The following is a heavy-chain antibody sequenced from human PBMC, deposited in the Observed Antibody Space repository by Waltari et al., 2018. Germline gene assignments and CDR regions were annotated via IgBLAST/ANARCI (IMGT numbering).Heavy chain of an antibody. Sequence: EVQLVESGGGLVQPGRSLRLTCVTSGFNFANFAMHWVRQGPGKGLEWVSGITWNSEKKAYGDSVKGRFTIARDNAKNSLYLEMNSLRIEDTALYYCAKDFGSSSVFDYWGHGVLVTVSS. J-gene: IGHJ4*01. CDR1: GFNFANFA. V-gene: IGHV3-9*01. CDR3: AKDFGSSSVFDY. CDR2: ITWNSEKK. D-gene: IGHD6-6*01.